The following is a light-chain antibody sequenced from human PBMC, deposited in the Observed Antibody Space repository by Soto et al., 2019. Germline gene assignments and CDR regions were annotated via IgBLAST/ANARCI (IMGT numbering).Light chain of an antibody. CDR3: QQLSYCVST. CDR1: QSVGSY. CDR2: DAS. Sequence: EIVLTQSPATLSLSPGDRATLSCRASQSVGSYLGWYQQRPGQAPRLLIDDASNRANCIPARFSGSGSGTDFPLTISILEPEDVAVLHCQQLSYCVSTLGGGTKVELK. J-gene: IGKJ4*01. V-gene: IGKV3-11*01.